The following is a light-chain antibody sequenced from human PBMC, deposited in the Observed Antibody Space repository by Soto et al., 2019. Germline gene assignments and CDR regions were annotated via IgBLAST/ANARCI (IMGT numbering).Light chain of an antibody. V-gene: IGLV2-14*01. J-gene: IGLJ1*01. Sequence: SALPQPASVSGSPGQSITISCTGTSSDVGGYNYVSWYQQHPGKAPKLMIYEVSNRPSGVSNRFSGSKSGNTASLTISGLQAEDEADYYCSSYTSSSTLYGFGTGTKVTVL. CDR3: SSYTSSSTLYG. CDR1: SSDVGGYNY. CDR2: EVS.